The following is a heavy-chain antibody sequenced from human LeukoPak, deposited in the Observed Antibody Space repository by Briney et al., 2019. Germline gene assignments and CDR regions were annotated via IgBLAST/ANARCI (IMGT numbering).Heavy chain of an antibody. V-gene: IGHV5-51*01. D-gene: IGHD1-26*01. Sequence: GESLKISCKGSGYRFSIYWIARVRQMPGKGLEWLGIIYPSDSDTRYSPSFQGQVTVSVDNSINTAYLQWSSLKASDTAIYYCARRVGANDAFDFWGQGTMVNVFS. CDR2: IYPSDSDT. J-gene: IGHJ3*01. CDR1: GYRFSIYW. CDR3: ARRVGANDAFDF.